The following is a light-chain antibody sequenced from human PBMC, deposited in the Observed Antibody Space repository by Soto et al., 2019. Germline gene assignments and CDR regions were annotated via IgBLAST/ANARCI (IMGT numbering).Light chain of an antibody. Sequence: QSALTQPASVSGSPGQSITISCTGTSGDIGRYNYVSWYQQYPGKAPKVVIYEVTNRPSGVSNRFSGSKSGMTASLTISGLQAEDEAKYYCTSYTTSATWVFGGGTKVTGL. CDR3: TSYTTSATWV. J-gene: IGLJ3*02. V-gene: IGLV2-14*01. CDR1: SGDIGRYNY. CDR2: EVT.